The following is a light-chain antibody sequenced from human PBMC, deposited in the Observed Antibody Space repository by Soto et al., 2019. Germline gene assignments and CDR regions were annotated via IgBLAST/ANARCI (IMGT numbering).Light chain of an antibody. Sequence: DIQMTQSPSTLSASVGDRVTITCRASQSISSWLAWYQQKPGKAPKLLIYDASSLESGVPSRFSGSGSGTEFTLTISSLQSDDFAPYYCQQYNSYSRTFGQGTTVEIK. CDR3: QQYNSYSRT. CDR2: DAS. V-gene: IGKV1-5*01. CDR1: QSISSW. J-gene: IGKJ1*01.